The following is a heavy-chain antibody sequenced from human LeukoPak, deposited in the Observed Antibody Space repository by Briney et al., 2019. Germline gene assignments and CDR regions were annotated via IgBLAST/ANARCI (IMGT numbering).Heavy chain of an antibody. CDR1: GGSFSGYY. D-gene: IGHD3-10*01. CDR2: INHSGSP. V-gene: IGHV4-34*01. CDR3: ARSGPMVRDRRYYYYYYYMDV. Sequence: SETLSLTCAVYGGSFSGYYWSWIRQPPGKGLEWIGEINHSGSPNYNPSLKSRVTISVDTSKNQFSLKLSSVTAADTAVYYCARSGPMVRDRRYYYYYYYMDVWGKGTTVTVSS. J-gene: IGHJ6*03.